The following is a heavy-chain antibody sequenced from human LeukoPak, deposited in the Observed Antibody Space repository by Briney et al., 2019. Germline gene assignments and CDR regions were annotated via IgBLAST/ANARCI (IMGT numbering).Heavy chain of an antibody. CDR1: GFTVSSNY. CDR2: IYSGGST. J-gene: IGHJ4*02. V-gene: IGHV3-66*01. Sequence: GSLRLSCAASGFTVSSNYMSWVRQAPGKGLEWVSVIYSGGSTYYADSVKGRFTISRDNTKNTLYLQMNSLRAEDTAVYYCARGEQWLVNFDYWGQGTLVTVSS. D-gene: IGHD6-19*01. CDR3: ARGEQWLVNFDY.